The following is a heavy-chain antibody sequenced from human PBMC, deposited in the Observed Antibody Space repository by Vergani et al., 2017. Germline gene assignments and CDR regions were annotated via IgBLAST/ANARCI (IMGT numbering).Heavy chain of an antibody. V-gene: IGHV1-46*03. CDR1: GYTFISYY. J-gene: IGHJ5*02. Sequence: QVQLVQSGAEVKKPGASVKVSCKAPGYTFISYYMHWVRQAPGQGLEWMGIINPSGGSTSYAQKFQGRVTMTRDTSTSTVYIGLSSLISEDTAVYYCARYRITMVRGVMNWFDPWGQGTLVTVSS. D-gene: IGHD3-10*01. CDR3: ARYRITMVRGVMNWFDP. CDR2: INPSGGST.